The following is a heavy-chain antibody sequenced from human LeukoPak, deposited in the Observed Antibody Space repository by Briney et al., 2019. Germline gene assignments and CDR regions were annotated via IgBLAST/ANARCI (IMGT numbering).Heavy chain of an antibody. J-gene: IGHJ4*02. CDR2: ISYDGSNK. CDR1: GFTFSSYG. D-gene: IGHD3-16*01. V-gene: IGHV3-30*18. Sequence: GRSLRLSCAASGFTFSSYGMHWVRQAPGKGLEWVAVISYDGSNKYYADSVKGRFTISRDNSKNTLYLQMNSLRAEDTAVYYCAKDRSGGELSSYYFDYWGQGTLVTVSS. CDR3: AKDRSGGELSSYYFDY.